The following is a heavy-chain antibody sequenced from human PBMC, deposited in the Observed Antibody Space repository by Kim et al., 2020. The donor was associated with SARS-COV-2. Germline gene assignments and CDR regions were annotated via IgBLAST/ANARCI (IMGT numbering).Heavy chain of an antibody. CDR1: GYTFTSYG. CDR2: ISAYNGNT. D-gene: IGHD2-15*01. CDR3: ARGDGEVVAATTCLDY. J-gene: IGHJ4*02. Sequence: ASVKVSCKASGYTFTSYGISWVRQAPGQGLEWMGWISAYNGNTNYAQKLQGRGTMTTDTSTSTAYMELRSLRSDDTAVYYCARGDGEVVAATTCLDYWGQGTLVTVSS. V-gene: IGHV1-18*01.